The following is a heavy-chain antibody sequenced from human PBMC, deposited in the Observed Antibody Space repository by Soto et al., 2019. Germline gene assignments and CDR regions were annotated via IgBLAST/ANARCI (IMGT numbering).Heavy chain of an antibody. CDR1: GFTFSSYA. CDR2: IWYDGSNK. CDR3: ARDRIVRASYYYYGMDV. J-gene: IGHJ6*02. V-gene: IGHV3-33*08. D-gene: IGHD1-26*01. Sequence: VQLLESGGGLVQPGGSLRLSCAASGFTFSSYAMSWVRQAPGKGLEWVALIWYDGSNKFYADSVKDRFTVSRDNSKNTLYLQMNSLRADDRAVYYCARDRIVRASYYYYGMDVWGQGTTVTVSS.